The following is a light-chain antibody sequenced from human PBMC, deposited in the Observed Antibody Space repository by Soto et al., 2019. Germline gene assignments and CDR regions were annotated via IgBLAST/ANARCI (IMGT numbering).Light chain of an antibody. CDR1: HDITSY. J-gene: IGKJ3*01. CDR2: DAS. CDR3: QKCDYLPI. V-gene: IGKV1-33*01. Sequence: DIQMTQSPSSLSASVGDRVTITCQASHDITSYLNWYQHKPGKAPKLLIYDASILEAGVPSRFSGSGSGTDFTFTISSLQPEDVATYCQKCDYLPIFGPGTTVDFK.